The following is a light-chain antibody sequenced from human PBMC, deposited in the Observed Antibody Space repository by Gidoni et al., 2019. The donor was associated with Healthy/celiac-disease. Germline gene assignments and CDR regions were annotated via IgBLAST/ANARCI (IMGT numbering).Light chain of an antibody. CDR3: SAWDSSLSAWV. CDR1: SNNVGNQG. J-gene: IGLJ3*02. Sequence: ATPTCTGNSNNVGNQGAAWLQQHQGHPPKLLSYRNNNRPSGISERFSASRSGNTASLTITGLQPEDEADYYCSAWDSSLSAWVFGGGTKLTVL. V-gene: IGLV10-54*04. CDR2: RNN.